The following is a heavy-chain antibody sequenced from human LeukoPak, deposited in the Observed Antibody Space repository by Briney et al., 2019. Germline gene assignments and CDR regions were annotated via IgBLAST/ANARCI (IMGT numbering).Heavy chain of an antibody. Sequence: GGSLRLSCAASGLTFSDYAMSWVRQAPGKGLGWVSAISGIGGNTYYADSVQGRFTISRDNSKNTLYLQMNSLRAEDTAVYYCAKEITVTNAMDYWGQGTLVSVSS. CDR2: ISGIGGNT. CDR3: AKEITVTNAMDY. D-gene: IGHD4-17*01. J-gene: IGHJ4*02. CDR1: GLTFSDYA. V-gene: IGHV3-23*01.